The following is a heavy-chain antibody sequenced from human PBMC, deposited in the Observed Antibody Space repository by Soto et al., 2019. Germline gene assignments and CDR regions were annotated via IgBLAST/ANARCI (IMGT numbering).Heavy chain of an antibody. CDR2: IYYSGST. D-gene: IGHD3-3*01. CDR3: ARARGSVLRFLEWFLMDV. J-gene: IGHJ6*02. CDR1: GGSISSGGYY. V-gene: IGHV4-31*03. Sequence: SETLSLTCTVSGGSISSGGYYWSWIRQHPGKGLEWIGYIYYSGSTYYNPSLKSRVTISVDTSKNQFSLKLSSVTAADTAVYYCARARGSVLRFLEWFLMDVWGQGTTVTVPS.